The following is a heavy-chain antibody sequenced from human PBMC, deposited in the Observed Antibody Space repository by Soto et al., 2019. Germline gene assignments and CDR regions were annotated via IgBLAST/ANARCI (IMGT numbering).Heavy chain of an antibody. Sequence: GESLKISCKGSGYDFTSYWIAWVRQMPGKGLEWMGIIYPGDSNTKYSPSFQGQVTISADKSIATAYLQWNSLTASDTAIYYCATATDYRESYVDVWGKGTTVTVSS. CDR2: IYPGDSNT. J-gene: IGHJ6*03. V-gene: IGHV5-51*01. D-gene: IGHD4-17*01. CDR3: ATATDYRESYVDV. CDR1: GYDFTSYW.